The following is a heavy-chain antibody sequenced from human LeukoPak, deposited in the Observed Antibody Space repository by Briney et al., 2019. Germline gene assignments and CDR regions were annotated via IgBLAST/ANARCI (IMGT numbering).Heavy chain of an antibody. Sequence: SETLSLTCAVYGGSFSGYYWSWIRQPPGTGLEWIGEINHSGSTNYNPSLKRRVTISVDTSKNQFSLKLSSVTAADTAVYYCAIVEMATITIEDWGQGTLVTVSS. CDR2: INHSGST. CDR3: AIVEMATITIED. V-gene: IGHV4-34*01. J-gene: IGHJ4*02. CDR1: GGSFSGYY. D-gene: IGHD5-24*01.